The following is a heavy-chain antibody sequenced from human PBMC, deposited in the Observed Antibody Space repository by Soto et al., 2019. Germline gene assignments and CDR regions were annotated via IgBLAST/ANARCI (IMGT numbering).Heavy chain of an antibody. J-gene: IGHJ4*02. CDR1: GFTFSSYA. CDR3: AKVADYSGYESGEFDY. V-gene: IGHV3-23*01. CDR2: ISGSGGST. Sequence: GGSLRLSCAASGFTFSSYAMSWVRQAPGKGLEWVSAISGSGGSTYYADSVKGRFTISRDNSKNTLYLQMNSLRAEDTAVYYCAKVADYSGYESGEFDYWGQGTLVTVSS. D-gene: IGHD5-12*01.